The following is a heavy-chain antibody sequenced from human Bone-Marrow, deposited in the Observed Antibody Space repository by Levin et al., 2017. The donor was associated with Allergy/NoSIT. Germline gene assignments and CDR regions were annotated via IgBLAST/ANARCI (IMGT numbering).Heavy chain of an antibody. D-gene: IGHD6-6*01. Sequence: GGSLRLSCAASGFTFSSSEMNWVRQAPGKGLEWVSYVSSSGGAIYYADSVKGLFTISRDNAKNSLYLQMNSLRAEDTAVYYCARVGRAARPGYWGQGTLVTVSS. CDR3: ARVGRAARPGY. CDR2: VSSSGGAI. CDR1: GFTFSSSE. J-gene: IGHJ4*02. V-gene: IGHV3-48*03.